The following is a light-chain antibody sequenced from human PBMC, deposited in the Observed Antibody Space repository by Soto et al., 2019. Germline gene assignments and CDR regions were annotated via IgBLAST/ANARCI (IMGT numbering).Light chain of an antibody. V-gene: IGLV2-23*02. CDR2: EVD. CDR3: YTYAGHVPK. J-gene: IGLJ2*01. Sequence: QSVLTQPASVSGSPGQSITISCAGTTSDVAYYDLVSWYQQHPGRAPKLLIYEVDKRPSGISVRFSGSKSGATASLTISGLLPEDDAVYFCYTYAGHVPKFGGGTKLTVL. CDR1: TSDVAYYDL.